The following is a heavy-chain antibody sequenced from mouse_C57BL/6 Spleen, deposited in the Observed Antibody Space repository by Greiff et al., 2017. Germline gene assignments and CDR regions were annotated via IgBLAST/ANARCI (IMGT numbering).Heavy chain of an antibody. Sequence: VQLQQSGTELVKPRASVKLSCKASGYTFTSYWMHWVKQRPGQGLEWIGNINPSNGGTNYNEKFKSKATLTVDKSSSTAYMQLSSLTSEDSAVYYCARSRLGAWYFDVWGTGTTVTVSS. CDR2: INPSNGGT. CDR3: ARSRLGAWYFDV. V-gene: IGHV1-53*01. D-gene: IGHD2-13*01. CDR1: GYTFTSYW. J-gene: IGHJ1*03.